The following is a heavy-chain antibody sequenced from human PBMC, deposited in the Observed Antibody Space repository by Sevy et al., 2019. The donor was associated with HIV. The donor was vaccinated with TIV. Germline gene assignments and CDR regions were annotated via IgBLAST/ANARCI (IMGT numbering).Heavy chain of an antibody. CDR2: IKQDGSEK. J-gene: IGHJ4*02. D-gene: IGHD2-2*01. V-gene: IGHV3-7*01. Sequence: GGSLRLSCAASGFTFSSYWMSWVRRAPGKGLEWVANIKQDGSEKYYVDSVKGRFTISRDNAKNSLYLQMNSLRAEDTAVYYCARALVVVPAATLGYWGQGTLVTVSS. CDR3: ARALVVVPAATLGY. CDR1: GFTFSSYW.